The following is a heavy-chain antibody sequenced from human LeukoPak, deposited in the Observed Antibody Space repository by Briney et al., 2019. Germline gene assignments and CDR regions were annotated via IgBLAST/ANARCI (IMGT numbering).Heavy chain of an antibody. Sequence: GGSLRLSCAASGFTFSSYAMSWVRQAPGKGLEWVSAISGSGGSTYYADSVKCRFPIYRDNSKNPLYLQINTLRAEDTAVYYCAKEFPPCYDILTGYYKGDLFDYWGQGTLVTVSS. J-gene: IGHJ4*02. D-gene: IGHD3-9*01. CDR3: AKEFPPCYDILTGYYKGDLFDY. CDR2: ISGSGGST. V-gene: IGHV3-23*01. CDR1: GFTFSSYA.